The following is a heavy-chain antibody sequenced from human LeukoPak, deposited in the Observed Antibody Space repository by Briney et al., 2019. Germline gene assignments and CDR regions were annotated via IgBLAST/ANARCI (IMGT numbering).Heavy chain of an antibody. CDR1: GFTFSSYA. CDR3: AKVYKIVGATLGYFQH. D-gene: IGHD1-26*01. CDR2: ISGSGGST. J-gene: IGHJ1*01. V-gene: IGHV3-23*01. Sequence: PGGSLRLSCAASGFTFSSYAMSWVRQAPGKGLEWVSAISGSGGSTYHADSVKGRFTISRDNSKNTLYLQMNSLRAEDTAVYYCAKVYKIVGATLGYFQHWGQGTLVTVSS.